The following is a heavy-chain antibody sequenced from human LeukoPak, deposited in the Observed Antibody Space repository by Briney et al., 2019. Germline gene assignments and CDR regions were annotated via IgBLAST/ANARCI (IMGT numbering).Heavy chain of an antibody. J-gene: IGHJ3*02. CDR3: AREGVGADDAFDI. V-gene: IGHV4-61*02. CDR2: LYTSGNT. CDR1: GGSISSGSYY. Sequence: SETQSLTCTVSGGSISSGSYYWSWIRQPAGKGLEWIGRLYTSGNTNYNPSLKSRVTISVDTSKNQFSLKLSSVTAADTAVYYCAREGVGADDAFDIWGQGTMVTVSS. D-gene: IGHD1-26*01.